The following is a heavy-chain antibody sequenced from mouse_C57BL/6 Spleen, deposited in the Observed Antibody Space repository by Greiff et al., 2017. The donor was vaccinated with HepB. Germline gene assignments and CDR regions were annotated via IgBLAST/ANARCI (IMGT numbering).Heavy chain of an antibody. Sequence: EVNLVESGGGLVKPGGSLKLSCAASGFTFSSYAMSWVRQTPEKRLEWVATISDGGSYTYYPDNVKGRFTISRDNAKNNLYLQMSHLKSEDTARYYCAREAVITFDYWGQGTTLTVSS. J-gene: IGHJ2*01. CDR2: ISDGGSYT. CDR3: AREAVITFDY. D-gene: IGHD1-1*01. CDR1: GFTFSSYA. V-gene: IGHV5-4*01.